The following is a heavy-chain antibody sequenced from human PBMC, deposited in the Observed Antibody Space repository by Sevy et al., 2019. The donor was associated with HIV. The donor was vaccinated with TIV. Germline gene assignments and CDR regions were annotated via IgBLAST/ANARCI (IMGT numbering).Heavy chain of an antibody. V-gene: IGHV3-30-3*01. CDR2: ISYDGSNK. J-gene: IGHJ5*02. Sequence: GGSLRLSCAASGFTFSSYAMHWVRQAPGKGLEWVAVISYDGSNKYYADSVKGRFTISRDNSNNTHYLQMNNLRAEDTAVYYCARDQHDYGGYLRRCWFDPWGHGTLVTVSS. CDR3: ARDQHDYGGYLRRCWFDP. D-gene: IGHD4-17*01. CDR1: GFTFSSYA.